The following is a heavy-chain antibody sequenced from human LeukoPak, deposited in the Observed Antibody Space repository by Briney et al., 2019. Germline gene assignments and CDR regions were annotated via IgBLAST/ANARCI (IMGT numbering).Heavy chain of an antibody. D-gene: IGHD6-13*01. CDR2: INWNGGST. CDR1: GFTFDDHG. J-gene: IGHJ4*02. V-gene: IGHV3-20*04. CDR3: AKDPHYSSSWTGIFDY. Sequence: GGSLRLSCAASGFTFDDHGMSWVRQAPGKGLEWVSGINWNGGSTGYADSVKGRFTISRDNSKNSLYLQMNSLRTEDTALYYCAKDPHYSSSWTGIFDYWGQGTLVTVSP.